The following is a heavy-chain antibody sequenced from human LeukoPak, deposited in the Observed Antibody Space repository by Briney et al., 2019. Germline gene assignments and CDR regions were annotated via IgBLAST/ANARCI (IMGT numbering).Heavy chain of an antibody. CDR1: GVTFRSYG. J-gene: IGHJ6*03. Sequence: GGSLRLSCAASGVTFRSYGMHWVRQAPGEGLEWVSTINGVGATFYADSVKGRFTISRDTFKNTFDLQMNSLRADDTAVYFCARRGVQGYMDVWGKGTTVTVSS. CDR2: INGVGAT. D-gene: IGHD1-26*01. V-gene: IGHV3-23*01. CDR3: ARRGVQGYMDV.